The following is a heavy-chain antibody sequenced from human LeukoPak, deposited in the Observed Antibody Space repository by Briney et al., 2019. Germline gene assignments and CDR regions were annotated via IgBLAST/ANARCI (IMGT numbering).Heavy chain of an antibody. J-gene: IGHJ4*02. D-gene: IGHD6-6*01. V-gene: IGHV4-34*01. Sequence: SETLSLTCAVYGGSFSGYYWSRIRQPPGKGLEWIGEINHSGSTNYNPSLKSRVTISVDTSKNQFSLKLSSVTAADTAVYYCARARRGSTSSPFRSSIAARNYFDYWGQGTLVTVSS. CDR3: ARARRGSTSSPFRSSIAARNYFDY. CDR1: GGSFSGYY. CDR2: INHSGST.